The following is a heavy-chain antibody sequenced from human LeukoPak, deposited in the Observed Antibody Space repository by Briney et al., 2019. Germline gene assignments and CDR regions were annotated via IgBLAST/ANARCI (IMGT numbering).Heavy chain of an antibody. CDR2: IWYDGSNK. CDR3: AKDSHSSGYYYLVY. CDR1: GFTFSSYG. D-gene: IGHD3-22*01. V-gene: IGHV3-33*06. Sequence: PGGSLRLSCAASGFTFSSYGMHWVRQAPGKGLEWVAVIWYDGSNKYYADSVKDRFTISRDNSKNTLYLQMNSLRAEDTAVYYCAKDSHSSGYYYLVYWGQGTLVTVSS. J-gene: IGHJ4*02.